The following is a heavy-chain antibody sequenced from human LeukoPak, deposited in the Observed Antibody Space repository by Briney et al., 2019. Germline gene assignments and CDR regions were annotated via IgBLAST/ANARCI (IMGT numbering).Heavy chain of an antibody. Sequence: PGGSLRLSCAACGCTFSSYSMNGVRQAPGKGLEWVSSISSSSSYIYYADSVKGRFTISRDNAKNSLYLQMNSLRAEDTAVYDCARAALRVLAAPTGWFDPWGQGTLVTVSS. V-gene: IGHV3-21*01. J-gene: IGHJ5*02. D-gene: IGHD6-13*01. CDR3: ARAALRVLAAPTGWFDP. CDR2: ISSSSSYI. CDR1: GCTFSSYS.